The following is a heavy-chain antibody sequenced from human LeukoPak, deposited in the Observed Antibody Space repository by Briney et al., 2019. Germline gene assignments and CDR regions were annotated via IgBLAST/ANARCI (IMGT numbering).Heavy chain of an antibody. CDR1: GGSMRNYY. V-gene: IGHV4-59*08. CDR2: IYYSGTT. Sequence: SETLSLTCTVSGGSMRNYYWSWIRQSPGKGLEWIGYIYYSGTTKYNPSLQSRVTISLDTSKNQFSLKLNSVTAADTAVFYCARLVAGNYFDYWGQGTQVTVSS. J-gene: IGHJ4*02. CDR3: ARLVAGNYFDY. D-gene: IGHD6-19*01.